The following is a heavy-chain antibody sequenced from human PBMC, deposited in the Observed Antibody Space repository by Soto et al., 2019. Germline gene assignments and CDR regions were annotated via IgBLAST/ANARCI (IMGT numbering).Heavy chain of an antibody. Sequence: ESGGGVVQPGRSLRLSCAASGFTFSSYAMHWVRQAPGKGLEWVAVISYDGSNKYYADSVKGRFTISRDNSKNTLYLQMNSLRAEDTAVYYCARPAGAIYYYYGMDVWGQGTTVTVSS. CDR2: ISYDGSNK. J-gene: IGHJ6*02. V-gene: IGHV3-30-3*01. D-gene: IGHD2-8*02. CDR3: ARPAGAIYYYYGMDV. CDR1: GFTFSSYA.